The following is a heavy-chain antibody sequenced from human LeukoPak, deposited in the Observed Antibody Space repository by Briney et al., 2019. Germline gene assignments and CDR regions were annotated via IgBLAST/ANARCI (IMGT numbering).Heavy chain of an antibody. CDR3: ATSNSDGLSLFDY. CDR1: GFTSSDHY. D-gene: IGHD2/OR15-2a*01. CDR2: IRNKVNSYTT. Sequence: GGSLRLSCVVSGFTSSDHYIDWARQAPGKGLEWFGRIRNKVNSYTTEYAASVKDRFTISRDDSKNSVWLQMNSLKTEDSAVYYCATSNSDGLSLFDYWGQGTLVTVSS. J-gene: IGHJ4*02. V-gene: IGHV3-72*01.